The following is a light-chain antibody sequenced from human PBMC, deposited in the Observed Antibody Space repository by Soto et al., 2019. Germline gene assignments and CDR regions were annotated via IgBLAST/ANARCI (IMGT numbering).Light chain of an antibody. CDR1: QSVGSNY. Sequence: EIVLTQFPGTLSLSPGERATLSCRASQSVGSNYLAWYQQKPGQAPRLLIYGASSRATGIPDRFSGSGSGTDFTLTISRLEPEDFAVYYCHQYGSSPATFGQGTKVDIK. V-gene: IGKV3-20*01. J-gene: IGKJ1*01. CDR2: GAS. CDR3: HQYGSSPAT.